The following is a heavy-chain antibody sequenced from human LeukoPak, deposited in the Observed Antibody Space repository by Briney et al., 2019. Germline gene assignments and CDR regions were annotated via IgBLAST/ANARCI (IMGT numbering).Heavy chain of an antibody. Sequence: GGSLRLSCAASGFTFSSYSMNWVRQAPGKGLEWVSSISSSSSYIYYADSVKGRFTISRDNAKNSLYLQMDSLRAEDTAVYYCARAVVGSPHAFDIWGQGTMVTVSS. J-gene: IGHJ3*02. D-gene: IGHD1-26*01. CDR3: ARAVVGSPHAFDI. CDR2: ISSSSSYI. V-gene: IGHV3-21*01. CDR1: GFTFSSYS.